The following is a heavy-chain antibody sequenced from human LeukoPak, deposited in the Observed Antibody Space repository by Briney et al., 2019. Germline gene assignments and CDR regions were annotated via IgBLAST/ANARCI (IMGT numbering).Heavy chain of an antibody. CDR1: GFTFSNYA. J-gene: IGHJ5*02. V-gene: IGHV3-23*01. D-gene: IGHD1-26*01. CDR2: IGVGGEI. Sequence: GGSLRLSCVASGFTFSNYAMAWSRQAPGKGLEWVSVIGVGGEIYYADSVKGRFTISRDNSRNTLYLQMNNLRAEDTAIYFFATSGYSGHNHPSWGQGTLVTVSS. CDR3: ATSGYSGHNHPS.